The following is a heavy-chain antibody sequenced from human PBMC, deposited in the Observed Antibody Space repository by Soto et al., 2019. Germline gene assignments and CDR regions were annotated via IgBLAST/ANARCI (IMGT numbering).Heavy chain of an antibody. CDR2: INAGNGNT. CDR1: RDGFTSCS. Sequence: VKLSSKACRDGFTSCSLRWVRQAHEQRLEWMGWINAGNGNTKYSQKFQGRVTITRDTSASTAYMELSSLRSEDTAVYYCARAVTLGYCSSTSCSLNGFDPWGQGTLVTVPS. CDR3: ARAVTLGYCSSTSCSLNGFDP. D-gene: IGHD2-2*01. J-gene: IGHJ5*02. V-gene: IGHV1-3*01.